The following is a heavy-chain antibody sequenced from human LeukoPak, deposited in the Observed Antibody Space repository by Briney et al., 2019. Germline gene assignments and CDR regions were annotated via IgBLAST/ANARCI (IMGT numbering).Heavy chain of an antibody. Sequence: SETLSLTCTVSVGSISSYYWSWIRQPAGKGLEWIGRIYTSGSTNYNPSLKSRVTMSVDTSKNQFSLKLSSVTAADTAVYYCARVMYYDSSGYYVFDYWGQGTLVTVSS. J-gene: IGHJ4*02. CDR1: VGSISSYY. D-gene: IGHD3-22*01. CDR2: IYTSGST. V-gene: IGHV4-4*07. CDR3: ARVMYYDSSGYYVFDY.